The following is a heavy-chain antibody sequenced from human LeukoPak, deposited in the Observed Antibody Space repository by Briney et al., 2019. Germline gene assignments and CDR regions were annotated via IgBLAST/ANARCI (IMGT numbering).Heavy chain of an antibody. Sequence: GGSLRLSCAASGFTCRNYDMYWVRQVAGKGPEWVSVINNEGGAYYPDSVKGRFTVSRDDARNSLYLQMNSLRDGDTAVYYCTSSSPTSYSDYWGQGTLVTVSS. J-gene: IGHJ4*02. CDR2: INNEGGA. CDR3: TSSSPTSYSDY. D-gene: IGHD6-13*01. CDR1: GFTCRNYD. V-gene: IGHV3-13*01.